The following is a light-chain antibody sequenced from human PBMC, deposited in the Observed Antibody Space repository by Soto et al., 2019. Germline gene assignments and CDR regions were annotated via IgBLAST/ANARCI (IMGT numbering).Light chain of an antibody. CDR2: AAS. CDR1: QRVDSY. J-gene: IGKJ1*01. Sequence: DIQVTQSPSSLSASVGDSVTLSCQTSQRVDSYIHWYQHQSGKPPKLLIYAASTLQDGVPSRFSGGGSGTAYSLIITGLQPGDSAPYYCQQTYTSVATFGQGTKV. CDR3: QQTYTSVAT. V-gene: IGKV1-39*01.